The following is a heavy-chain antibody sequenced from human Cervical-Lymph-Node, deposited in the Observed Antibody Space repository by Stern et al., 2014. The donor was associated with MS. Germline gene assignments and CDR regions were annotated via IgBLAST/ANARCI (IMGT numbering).Heavy chain of an antibody. CDR2: IFPCFRTP. J-gene: IGHJ5*02. Sequence: QVQLVQSGAEVTKPGSSVKVSCKASGGTFSKFPSSWVRQAPGQGLEWMGGIFPCFRTPWYAQEFRVCVTITAVVSTSTVYMELSSLRSDDTAVYYCALSSETSDRWYSLGYDLWGQGTLVTVSS. CDR3: ALSSETSDRWYSLGYDL. D-gene: IGHD6-13*01. CDR1: GGTFSKFP. V-gene: IGHV1-69*01.